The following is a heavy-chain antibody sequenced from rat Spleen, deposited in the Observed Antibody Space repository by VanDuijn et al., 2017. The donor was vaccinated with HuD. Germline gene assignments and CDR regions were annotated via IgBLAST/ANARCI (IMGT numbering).Heavy chain of an antibody. D-gene: IGHD1-12*03. Sequence: EVQLVESGGGLVQPGRSLKLSCAASGFTFSNYGMAWVRQAPTKGLEWVASISSGGGGIYYTDSVKGRFTISRDNAKSTLYLQMDSLRSEDTASYYCTRHHYDGYYHGPVFGVMDAWGRGASVTVSS. CDR3: TRHHYDGYYHGPVFGVMDA. CDR1: GFTFSNYG. V-gene: IGHV5S13*01. CDR2: ISSGGGGI. J-gene: IGHJ4*01.